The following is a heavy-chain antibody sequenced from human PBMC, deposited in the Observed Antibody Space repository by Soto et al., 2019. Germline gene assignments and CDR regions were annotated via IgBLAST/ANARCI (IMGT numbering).Heavy chain of an antibody. J-gene: IGHJ4*02. D-gene: IGHD2-15*01. V-gene: IGHV1-69*08. CDR3: AREGYCSGGSCYY. CDR2: IIPILGIA. Sequence: QVQLVQSGAEVKKPGSSVKVSCKASGGTFSSYTISWVRQAPGQGLEWMGRIIPILGIANYAQKFQGRVTITADKSTSTAYMELSSLRSEDTAVYYCAREGYCSGGSCYYSGQGNLVTVSS. CDR1: GGTFSSYT.